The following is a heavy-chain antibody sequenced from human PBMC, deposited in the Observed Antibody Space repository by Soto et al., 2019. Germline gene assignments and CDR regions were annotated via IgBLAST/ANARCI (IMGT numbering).Heavy chain of an antibody. CDR2: IFYDGNIK. V-gene: IGHV3-30-3*01. D-gene: IGHD4-17*01. Sequence: PGGSLRLSCTTSGFTFSSYALHWVRQAPGKGLEWVALIFYDGNIKHYTGSVEGRFTISRDTSKNTLYLQMDRLRPEDTAVYYCARDPLSYGAYAQTYWYFDLWGRGTRVTVSS. J-gene: IGHJ2*01. CDR3: ARDPLSYGAYAQTYWYFDL. CDR1: GFTFSSYA.